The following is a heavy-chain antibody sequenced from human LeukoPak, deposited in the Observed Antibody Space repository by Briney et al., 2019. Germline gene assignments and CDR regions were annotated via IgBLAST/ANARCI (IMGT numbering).Heavy chain of an antibody. D-gene: IGHD6-13*01. CDR2: ISGSGGST. Sequence: GGSLRLSCAASGFTVSSNYMTWVRQAPGKGLEWVSAISGSGGSTYYADSVKGRFTISRDNSKNTLYLQMNSLRAEDTAVYYCANLPGYSSSWYPFDYWGQGTLVTVSS. J-gene: IGHJ4*02. V-gene: IGHV3-23*01. CDR1: GFTVSSNY. CDR3: ANLPGYSSSWYPFDY.